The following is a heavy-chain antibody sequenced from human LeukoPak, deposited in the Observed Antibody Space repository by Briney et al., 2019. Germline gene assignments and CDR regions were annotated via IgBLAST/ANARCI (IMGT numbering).Heavy chain of an antibody. V-gene: IGHV5-51*01. J-gene: IGHJ4*02. CDR2: IYPGDSDT. CDR3: ARLASGYSSSWEPFDY. Sequence: LGESLKISCKGSGYRFTSYWIGWVRRMPGKGLEWMGIIYPGDSDTRYSPSFQGQVTISADKSISTAYLQWSSLKASDTAMYYCARLASGYSSSWEPFDYWGQGTLVTVSS. CDR1: GYRFTSYW. D-gene: IGHD6-13*01.